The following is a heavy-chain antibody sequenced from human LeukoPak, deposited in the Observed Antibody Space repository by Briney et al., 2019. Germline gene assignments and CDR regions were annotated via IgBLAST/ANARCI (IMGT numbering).Heavy chain of an antibody. CDR3: ASLRTGARGY. Sequence: SETLSLTCTVSGGSISSSSYYWGWIRQPPGKGLEWIGEINHSGSTNYNPSLKSRVTISVDTSKNQFSLKLSSVTAADTAVYYCASLRTGARGYWGQGTLVTVSS. J-gene: IGHJ4*02. CDR2: INHSGST. V-gene: IGHV4-39*07. CDR1: GGSISSSSYY. D-gene: IGHD7-27*01.